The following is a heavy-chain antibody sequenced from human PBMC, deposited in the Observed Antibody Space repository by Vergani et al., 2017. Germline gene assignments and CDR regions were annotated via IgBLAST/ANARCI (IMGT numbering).Heavy chain of an antibody. CDR1: EFTFSSYS. CDR3: ARENSSGWYGSLAAFDI. CDR2: ISSSSSYI. J-gene: IGHJ3*02. D-gene: IGHD6-19*01. V-gene: IGHV3-21*01. Sequence: EVQLVESGGGLVKPGGSLRLSCAASEFTFSSYSMNWVRQAPGKGLEWVSSISSSSSYIYNADSVKGRFTISRDNAKNSLYLQMNSLRADDTAVYYCARENSSGWYGSLAAFDIWGQGTMVTVSS.